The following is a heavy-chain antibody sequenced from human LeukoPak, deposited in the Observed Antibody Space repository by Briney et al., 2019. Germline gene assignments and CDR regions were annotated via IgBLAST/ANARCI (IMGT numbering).Heavy chain of an antibody. CDR3: ARDLIGYCSGASCPH. D-gene: IGHD2-15*01. V-gene: IGHV1-2*02. J-gene: IGHJ4*02. CDR1: GYTFTGYY. CDR2: INPNSGGT. Sequence: ASVKVSCKASGYTFTGYYIHWVRQAPGQGPEWMGWINPNSGGTNYARKFQGRVTMTRDTSISTAYMELSRLRSDDTAVFYCARDLIGYCSGASCPHWGQGTLVTVSS.